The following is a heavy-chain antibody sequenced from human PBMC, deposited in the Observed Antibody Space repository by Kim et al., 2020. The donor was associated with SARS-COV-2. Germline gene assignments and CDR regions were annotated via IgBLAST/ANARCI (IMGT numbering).Heavy chain of an antibody. D-gene: IGHD4-4*01. CDR3: ATSLGPVTTGI. CDR2: IYYSGST. J-gene: IGHJ4*02. V-gene: IGHV4-59*13. CDR1: GGSINSYY. Sequence: SETLSLTCTVSGGSINSYYWSWIRQPPGKGLEWIGYIYYSGSTNYNPSLKSRVTISVDTSKNQFSLKLSSVTAADTAVYYCATSLGPVTTGIWGQGTLVTVSS.